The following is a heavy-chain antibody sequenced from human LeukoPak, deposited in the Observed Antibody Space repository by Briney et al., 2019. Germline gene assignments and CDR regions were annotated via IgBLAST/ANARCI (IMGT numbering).Heavy chain of an antibody. Sequence: SQTLSLTCTISGDSVSSNSAAWNWIRQSPSRGLEWLGRTYYRSKWYNDYAVSVKSRITINPDTSKNQFSLQLNSVTPEDTAVYYCARVGVGAVAGTYGMDVWGQGTTVTVSS. CDR3: ARVGVGAVAGTYGMDV. CDR2: TYYRSKWYN. CDR1: GDSVSSNSAA. J-gene: IGHJ6*02. V-gene: IGHV6-1*01. D-gene: IGHD6-19*01.